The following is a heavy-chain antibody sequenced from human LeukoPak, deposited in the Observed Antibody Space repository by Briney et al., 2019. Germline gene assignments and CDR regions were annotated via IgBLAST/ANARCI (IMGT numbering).Heavy chain of an antibody. CDR2: SSGSGGST. Sequence: GGSLRLSCAASGFTFSSYAMSWVRQAPGKGLEWVSASSGSGGSTYYADSVKGRFTISRDNSKNTLYLQMNRLRAEDTAVYYCAKPSDDYDSSGYYFDYWGQGTLVTVSS. J-gene: IGHJ4*02. CDR3: AKPSDDYDSSGYYFDY. D-gene: IGHD3-22*01. CDR1: GFTFSSYA. V-gene: IGHV3-23*01.